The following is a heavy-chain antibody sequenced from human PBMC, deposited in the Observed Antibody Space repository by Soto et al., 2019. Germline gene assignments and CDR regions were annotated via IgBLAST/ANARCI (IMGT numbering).Heavy chain of an antibody. V-gene: IGHV1-69*08. CDR3: AGDRGATSYYGSGALDY. D-gene: IGHD3-10*01. Sequence: QVQLVQSGAEVKKPGSSVKVSCKASGGTFSSYTISWVRQAPGQGLEWMGRIIPILGIANYAQKFQGRVTITADKSTTPAYMELSRVSSEDTSVYYCAGDRGATSYYGSGALDYWAQGTLVTVSS. J-gene: IGHJ4*02. CDR2: IIPILGIA. CDR1: GGTFSSYT.